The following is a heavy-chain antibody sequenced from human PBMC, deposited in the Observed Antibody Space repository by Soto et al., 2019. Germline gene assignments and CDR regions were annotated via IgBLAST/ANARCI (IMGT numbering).Heavy chain of an antibody. CDR2: ISGSGGST. V-gene: IGHV3-23*01. D-gene: IGHD2-21*02. J-gene: IGHJ4*02. Sequence: LRLSCAASGFTFSSYAMSWVRQAPGKGLEWVSAISGSGGSTYYADSVKGRFTISRDNSKNTLYLQMNSLRAEDTAVYYCAKGGQWVVVTAIPYYFDYWGQGTLVTVSS. CDR1: GFTFSSYA. CDR3: AKGGQWVVVTAIPYYFDY.